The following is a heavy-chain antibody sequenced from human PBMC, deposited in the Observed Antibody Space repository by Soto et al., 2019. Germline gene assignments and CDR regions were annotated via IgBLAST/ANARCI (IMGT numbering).Heavy chain of an antibody. CDR2: RYYSEST. CDR3: ARTKCSGGSCYSWSLDY. Sequence: PSENLSLTCTVSGGSITTGGYYWSWIRQLPGKGLEWIGHRYYSESTYYNPSLKSRVSISLDTSKNQFSLKLSFVTAADTAMYYCARTKCSGGSCYSWSLDYWGQGTPVTVSS. CDR1: GGSITTGGYY. J-gene: IGHJ4*02. V-gene: IGHV4-31*03. D-gene: IGHD2-15*01.